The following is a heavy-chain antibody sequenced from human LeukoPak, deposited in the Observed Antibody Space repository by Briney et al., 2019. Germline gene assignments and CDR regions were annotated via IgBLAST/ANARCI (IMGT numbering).Heavy chain of an antibody. CDR3: ASQSTSCHDPLAFIHLGCPNGMDV. CDR2: ISYDGSNK. Sequence: GGSLRLSCAASGFTFSSYAMHWVRQAPGKGLEWVAVISYDGSNKYYADSVKGRFTISRDNSKNTLYLQMNSLRAEDTAVYYCASQSTSCHDPLAFIHLGCPNGMDVWGQGTTVTVSS. V-gene: IGHV3-30*04. CDR1: GFTFSSYA. J-gene: IGHJ6*02. D-gene: IGHD2-2*01.